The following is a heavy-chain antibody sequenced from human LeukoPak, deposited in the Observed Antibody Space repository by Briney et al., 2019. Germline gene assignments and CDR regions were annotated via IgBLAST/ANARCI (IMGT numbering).Heavy chain of an antibody. CDR1: GGSISSGSYY. D-gene: IGHD3-9*01. CDR2: IYTSGST. J-gene: IGHJ6*03. V-gene: IGHV4-61*02. CDR3: ARALTYYDILTGYNYYYMDV. Sequence: PSETLSLTCTVSGGSISSGSYYWSWIRQPAGKGLEWIGRIYTSGSTNYNPSLKSRVTISVDTSKNQFSLKLSSVTAADTAVYYCARALTYYDILTGYNYYYMDVWGKGTTVTISS.